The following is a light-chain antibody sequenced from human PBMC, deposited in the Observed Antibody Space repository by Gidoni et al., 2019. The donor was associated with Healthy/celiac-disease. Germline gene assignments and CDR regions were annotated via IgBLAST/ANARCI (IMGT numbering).Light chain of an antibody. J-gene: IGKJ1*01. CDR2: GPT. V-gene: IGKV1-39*01. CDR1: QTIITF. CDR3: QQSYSTPPT. Sequence: DIQMTQSPSSLSAVVGDRVTITCRASQTIITFLNWYQQKPTKAPKLLIHGPTGLQSGVPPRFSGSGSGTNFTLTITSLQPEDFATYYCQQSYSTPPTFGHGTKVEIK.